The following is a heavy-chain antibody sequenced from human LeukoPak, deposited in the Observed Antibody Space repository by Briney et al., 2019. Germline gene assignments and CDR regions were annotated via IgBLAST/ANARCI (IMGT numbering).Heavy chain of an antibody. D-gene: IGHD6-19*01. J-gene: IGHJ3*02. Sequence: SETLSLTXAVYGGSFRGYYWSWIRQSPGKGLEWIGEINHSGSTNYNPSLKSRVTISVDTSKNQFSLKLSSVTAADTAVYYCARAPRSGTYAFDIWGQGTMVTVSS. CDR2: INHSGST. V-gene: IGHV4-34*01. CDR3: ARAPRSGTYAFDI. CDR1: GGSFRGYY.